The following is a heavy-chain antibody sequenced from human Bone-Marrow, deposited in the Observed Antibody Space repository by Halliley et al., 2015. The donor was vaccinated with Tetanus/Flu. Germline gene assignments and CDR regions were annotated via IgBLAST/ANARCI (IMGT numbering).Heavy chain of an antibody. D-gene: IGHD3-22*01. CDR2: ISSDGRST. Sequence: SLRLSCAASGFTFSSYAMHWVRLAPGKGLEYVSAISSDGRSTDYANSVKGRFTISRDNSKNTLYLQMGRLRAEDMAVYYCARNYYDSSGPPAHLDYWGQGTLVTVSS. CDR1: GFTFSSYA. CDR3: ARNYYDSSGPPAHLDY. V-gene: IGHV3-64*01. J-gene: IGHJ4*02.